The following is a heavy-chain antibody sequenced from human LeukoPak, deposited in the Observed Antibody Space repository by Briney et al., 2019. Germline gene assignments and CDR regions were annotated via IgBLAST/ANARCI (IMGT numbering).Heavy chain of an antibody. CDR2: IFYNGST. CDR1: GGSISSSSYY. V-gene: IGHV4-39*02. Sequence: PSETLSLTCTVSGGSISSSSYYWGWIRQPPGKGLEWIGSIFYNGSTYYNPSLKSRVTISVDASTNHFSLRLSSVTAADTAVYYCARLGVGTSTGWGQGTLVTVSS. CDR3: ARLGVGTSTG. D-gene: IGHD1-26*01. J-gene: IGHJ4*02.